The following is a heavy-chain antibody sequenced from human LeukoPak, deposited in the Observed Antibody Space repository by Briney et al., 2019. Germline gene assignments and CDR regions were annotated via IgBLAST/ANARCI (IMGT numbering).Heavy chain of an antibody. J-gene: IGHJ4*02. V-gene: IGHV3-23*01. CDR2: ITGSGETT. CDR1: GFTFSIYG. CDR3: AKVRCNDMSDIGPRNYGPWII. Sequence: PGGSLRLSCAASGFTFSIYGVSWVRQAPGKGLELVSSITGSGETTYYAGSVQGHFTISRDNSKNTLYLLMNSLIAADTAVYSFAKVRCNDMSDIGPRNYGPWIIWGQGTLVTVSS. D-gene: IGHD4-11*01.